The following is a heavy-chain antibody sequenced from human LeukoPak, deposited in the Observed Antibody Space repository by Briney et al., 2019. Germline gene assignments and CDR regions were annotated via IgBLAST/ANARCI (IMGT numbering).Heavy chain of an antibody. CDR2: IKQDGSEK. Sequence: GGSLRLSCAASGFTFSSYWMSWVRQAPGKGREWVANIKQDGSEKYYVDSVKGRFTISRDNAKNSLYLQMNSLRAEDTAVYYCARVSHSITIFGVVRFHAFDIWGQGTMVTVSS. CDR3: ARVSHSITIFGVVRFHAFDI. CDR1: GFTFSSYW. D-gene: IGHD3-3*01. V-gene: IGHV3-7*01. J-gene: IGHJ3*02.